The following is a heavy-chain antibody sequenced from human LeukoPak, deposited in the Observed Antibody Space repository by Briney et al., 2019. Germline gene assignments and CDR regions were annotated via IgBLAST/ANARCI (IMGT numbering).Heavy chain of an antibody. D-gene: IGHD1-26*01. Sequence: PGGSLRLSCTASGFSVSTSTMTWVRQAPGKGPQWVANMMREGIEYVDSVKGRFTISRDNAKNSVYLQMNSLRAEDTAVYYCARYSGSYLSGLYYYGMDVWGQGTTVTVSS. CDR1: GFSVSTST. V-gene: IGHV3-7*01. CDR2: MMREGIE. CDR3: ARYSGSYLSGLYYYGMDV. J-gene: IGHJ6*02.